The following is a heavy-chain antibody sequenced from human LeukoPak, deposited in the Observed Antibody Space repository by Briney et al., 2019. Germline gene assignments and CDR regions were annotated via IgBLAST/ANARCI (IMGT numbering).Heavy chain of an antibody. D-gene: IGHD4-23*01. CDR1: GYTFTAYY. CDR3: ARGNPSGISDY. CDR2: INPNSGGT. V-gene: IGHV1-2*02. Sequence: ASVKVSCKASGYTFTAYYMHWVRQAPGQGLEWMGWINPNSGGTNFAQNFQGRVTMTRDTSISTAYMGLSRLKSDDTAVYYCARGNPSGISDYWGQGTLVTISS. J-gene: IGHJ4*02.